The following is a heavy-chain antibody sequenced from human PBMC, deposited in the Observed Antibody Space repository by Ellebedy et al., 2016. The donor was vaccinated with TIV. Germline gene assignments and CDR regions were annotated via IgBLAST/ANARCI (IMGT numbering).Heavy chain of an antibody. CDR3: ARHGQFDY. V-gene: IGHV4-39*01. CDR2: ISNTGTT. CDR1: GGSINIKNYY. Sequence: GSLRLSXSVSGGSINIKNYYWGWIRQPPGKGLEWIGAISNTGTTHYNESLKSRVTLSVDTSKNQFSLKLTSVTATDTAVYYCARHGQFDYWGQGTVVTVSS. J-gene: IGHJ4*02.